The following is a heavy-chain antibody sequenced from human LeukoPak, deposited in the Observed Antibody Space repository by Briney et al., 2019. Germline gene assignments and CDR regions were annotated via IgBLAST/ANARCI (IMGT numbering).Heavy chain of an antibody. CDR3: ARSIAAAGSEDY. D-gene: IGHD6-13*01. V-gene: IGHV4-30-2*01. CDR2: IYHSGST. CDR1: GGSISSGGYS. J-gene: IGHJ4*02. Sequence: SQTLSLTCAVSGGSISSGGYSWSWIRQPPGKGLEWIGYIYHSGSTNYNPSLKSRVTISVDTSKNQFSLKLSSVTAADTAVYYCARSIAAAGSEDYWGQGTLVTASS.